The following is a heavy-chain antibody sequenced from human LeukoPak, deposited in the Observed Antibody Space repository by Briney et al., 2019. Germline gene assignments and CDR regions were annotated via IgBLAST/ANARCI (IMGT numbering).Heavy chain of an antibody. CDR1: GYTFTSYY. V-gene: IGHV1-46*01. Sequence: GASVKVSCKASGYTFTSYYMHWVRQAPGQGLEWMGIINPSGGSTSYAQKFQGRVTMTRDMSTSTVYMELSSLRSEDTAVYYCARDLGANYYYMDVWGKGTTVTVSS. J-gene: IGHJ6*03. CDR3: ARDLGANYYYMDV. CDR2: INPSGGST.